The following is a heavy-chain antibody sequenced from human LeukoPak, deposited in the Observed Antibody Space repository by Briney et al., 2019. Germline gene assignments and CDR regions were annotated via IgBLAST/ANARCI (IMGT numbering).Heavy chain of an antibody. CDR3: TTDSGIYSGYDWNFFDY. CDR2: IKSKTDGGTT. V-gene: IGHV3-15*01. J-gene: IGHJ4*02. CDR1: GFTFSNAW. Sequence: PGGSLRLSCAASGFTFSNAWMSWVRQAPGKGLEWVGRIKSKTDGGTTDYAAPVKGRFTVSRDDSKTTLYLQMNSLKTEDTAVYYCTTDSGIYSGYDWNFFDYWGQGTLVTVSP. D-gene: IGHD5-12*01.